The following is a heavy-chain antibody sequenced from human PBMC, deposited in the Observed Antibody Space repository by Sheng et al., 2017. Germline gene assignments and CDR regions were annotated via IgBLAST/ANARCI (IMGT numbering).Heavy chain of an antibody. V-gene: IGHV3-23*01. J-gene: IGHJ4*02. CDR3: AREKQEGREYYFDY. D-gene: IGHD3-10*01. Sequence: EVQLLESGGGLVQPWGVPSRLSCAASGFTFSSYAMSWVRQAPGKGLEWVSAISGSGGSTYYADSVKGRFTISRDNSKNTLYLQMNSLRAEDTAVYYCAREKQEGREYYFDYWGQGTLVTVSS. CDR2: ISGSGGST. CDR1: GFTFSSYA.